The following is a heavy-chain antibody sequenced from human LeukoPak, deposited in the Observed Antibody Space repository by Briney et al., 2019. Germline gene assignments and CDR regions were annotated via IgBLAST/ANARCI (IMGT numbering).Heavy chain of an antibody. Sequence: PGGSLRLSCAASGFTFSSYGMHWVRQAPGKGLEWVAVIWYDGSNKYYADSVKGRFTISRDNSKNTLYLQMNSLRAEDTAVYYCAREDSSGYFEEFDAFDIWGQGTMVTVSS. CDR2: IWYDGSNK. J-gene: IGHJ3*02. CDR1: GFTFSSYG. V-gene: IGHV3-33*08. CDR3: AREDSSGYFEEFDAFDI. D-gene: IGHD3-22*01.